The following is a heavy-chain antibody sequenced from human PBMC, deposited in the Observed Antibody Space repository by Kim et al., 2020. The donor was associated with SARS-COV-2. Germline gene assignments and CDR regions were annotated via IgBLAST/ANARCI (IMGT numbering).Heavy chain of an antibody. J-gene: IGHJ6*02. CDR3: ARSGITMVRGVKYYYGMDV. D-gene: IGHD3-10*01. V-gene: IGHV3-33*01. Sequence: GGSLRLSCAASGFTFSSYGMHWVRQAPGKGLEWVAVIWYDGSNKYYADSVKGRFTISRDNSKNTLYLQMNGLRAEDTAVYYCARSGITMVRGVKYYYGMDVWGQGTTVTVSS. CDR1: GFTFSSYG. CDR2: IWYDGSNK.